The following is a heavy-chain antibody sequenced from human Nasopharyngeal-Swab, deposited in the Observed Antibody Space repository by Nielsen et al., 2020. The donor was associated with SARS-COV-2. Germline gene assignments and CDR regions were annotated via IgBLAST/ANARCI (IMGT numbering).Heavy chain of an antibody. CDR2: ISGSGGST. V-gene: IGHV3-23*01. CDR1: GFTFSSYS. CDR3: AKDITMDRGARLGYYYGRDV. Sequence: GGSLRLSCAASGFTFSSYSMSWVRQAPGKGLEWVSAISGSGGSTYYADSVKGRFTISRDNSKNTLYLQMNSLRAEDTAVYYCAKDITMDRGARLGYYYGRDVWGQGTTVTVSS. J-gene: IGHJ6*02. D-gene: IGHD3-10*01.